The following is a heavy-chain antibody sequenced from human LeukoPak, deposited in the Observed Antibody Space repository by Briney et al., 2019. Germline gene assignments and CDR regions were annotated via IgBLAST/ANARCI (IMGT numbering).Heavy chain of an antibody. D-gene: IGHD3-10*01. J-gene: IGHJ6*03. Sequence: GASVKVSCKASGYTFTSYYMHWVRQAPGQGLEWMGITNPSDGRTNYAQKFQGRVTMTRDTSTSTVYMELSSLRSEDTAVYYCARGLGHYDSGRFYYYYFMDVWGKGTTVTISS. CDR3: ARGLGHYDSGRFYYYYFMDV. CDR1: GYTFTSYY. CDR2: TNPSDGRT. V-gene: IGHV1-46*01.